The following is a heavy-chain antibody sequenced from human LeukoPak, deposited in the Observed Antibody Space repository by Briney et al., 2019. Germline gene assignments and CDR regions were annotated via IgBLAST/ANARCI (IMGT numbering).Heavy chain of an antibody. Sequence: PGGSLRLSCAASGLTFSNAWMSWVRQAPGKGLEWVSAISGSGGSTYYADSVKGRFTISRDNSKNTLYLQMNSLRAEDTAVYYCAKATGSAASFDYWGQGTLVTVSS. V-gene: IGHV3-23*01. CDR3: AKATGSAASFDY. J-gene: IGHJ4*02. CDR2: ISGSGGST. D-gene: IGHD6-13*01. CDR1: GLTFSNAW.